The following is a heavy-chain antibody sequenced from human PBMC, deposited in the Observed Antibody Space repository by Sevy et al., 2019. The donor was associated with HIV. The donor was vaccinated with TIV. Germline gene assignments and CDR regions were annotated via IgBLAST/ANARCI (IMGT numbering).Heavy chain of an antibody. CDR1: GGSISSGSYY. J-gene: IGHJ3*02. CDR2: IYTSGST. CDR3: AREDGSGSFDDAFDI. Sequence: SETLSLTCTVSGGSISSGSYYWSWIRQPAGKGLEWIGRIYTSGSTNYNPSLKSRVTISVDTSKNQFSLKLSSVTAADTAVYYCAREDGSGSFDDAFDIWGQGTMVTVSS. D-gene: IGHD1-26*01. V-gene: IGHV4-61*02.